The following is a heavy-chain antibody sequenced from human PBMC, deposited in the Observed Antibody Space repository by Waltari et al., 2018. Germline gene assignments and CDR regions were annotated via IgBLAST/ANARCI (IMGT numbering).Heavy chain of an antibody. D-gene: IGHD6-13*01. CDR3: AREYSRICFHALDG. CDR2: IQYDGSSK. CDR1: GFTLGNYG. V-gene: IGHV3-33*05. J-gene: IGHJ6*02. Sequence: QVHVVESGGGVVQPGGSLRLSCAASGFTLGNYGMHWVRQAPGTGREWVAVIQYDGSSKNDEDSVKGRFTISRENSKNTLYLEMKSLRAEDTAVYYCAREYSRICFHALDGWGQGTAVTVSS.